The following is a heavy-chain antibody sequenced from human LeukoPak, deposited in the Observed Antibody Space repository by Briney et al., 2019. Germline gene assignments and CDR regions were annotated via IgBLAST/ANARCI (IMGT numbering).Heavy chain of an antibody. V-gene: IGHV6-1*01. J-gene: IGHJ6*02. CDR2: TYYRSKWYN. CDR3: ARVNYGSGSPSRYYYGMDV. Sequence: SQTLSLTCAISGDSVSSNSAAWNWIRQSPSRGLEWLGRTYYRSKWYNDYAVSVKSRITINPDTSKNQFSLQLNSVTPEDTAVYYCARVNYGSGSPSRYYYGMDVWGQGTTVTVSS. D-gene: IGHD3-10*01. CDR1: GDSVSSNSAA.